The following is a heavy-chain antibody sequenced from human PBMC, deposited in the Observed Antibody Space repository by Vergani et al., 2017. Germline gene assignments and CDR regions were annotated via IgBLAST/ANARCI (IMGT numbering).Heavy chain of an antibody. D-gene: IGHD2-15*01. J-gene: IGHJ4*02. CDR3: ARGDCSGGSCYFDY. CDR2: IYTSGST. CDR1: GGSISSYY. Sequence: QVQLQESGPGLVKPSETLSLTCTVSGGSISSYYWSWIRQPAGKGLEWIGRIYTSGSTNYNPSLKSRVTMSVDTSKNQFSLKLSSVTAADTAVYYCARGDCSGGSCYFDYWGQGTLVTVSS. V-gene: IGHV4-4*07.